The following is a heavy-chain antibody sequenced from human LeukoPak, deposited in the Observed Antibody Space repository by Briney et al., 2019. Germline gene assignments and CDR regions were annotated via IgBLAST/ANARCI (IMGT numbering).Heavy chain of an antibody. V-gene: IGHV3-7*01. J-gene: IGHJ4*02. Sequence: GGSLRLSCAASGFTVSSNYMSWVRQAPGKGLEWVANINREGSAKYYVDSVKGRFTISRDNAKNSLYLQMNSLRAEDTAVYYCAREGGYFDWLYHYFDYWGQGTLVTVSS. CDR3: AREGGYFDWLYHYFDY. D-gene: IGHD3-9*01. CDR2: INREGSAK. CDR1: GFTVSSNY.